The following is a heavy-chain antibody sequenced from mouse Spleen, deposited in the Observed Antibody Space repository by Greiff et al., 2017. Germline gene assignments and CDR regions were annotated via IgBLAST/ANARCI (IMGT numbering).Heavy chain of an antibody. Sequence: VQLQQSGAELVKPGASVKLSCKASGYTFTSYWMQWVKQRPGQGLEWIGEIDPSDSYTNYNQKFKGKATLTVDTSSSTAYMQLSSLTSEDSAVYYCARSYYRYDVSFDYWGQGTTLTVSS. CDR1: GYTFTSYW. CDR3: ARSYYRYDVSFDY. CDR2: IDPSDSYT. D-gene: IGHD2-14*01. V-gene: IGHV1-50*01. J-gene: IGHJ2*01.